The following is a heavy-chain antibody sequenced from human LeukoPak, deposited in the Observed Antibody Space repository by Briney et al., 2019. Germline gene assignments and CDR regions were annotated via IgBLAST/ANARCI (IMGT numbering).Heavy chain of an antibody. J-gene: IGHJ4*02. V-gene: IGHV3-66*01. D-gene: IGHD3-22*01. Sequence: GGSLRLSCAASGFTFSSYAMHWVRQAPGKGVEWVSAIYSGGSTYYADSVKGRFTISRDNSKNTLYLQMNSLRDEDAAVYYCAREFFYDSSGYYRDWGQGTLVTVSS. CDR3: AREFFYDSSGYYRD. CDR2: IYSGGST. CDR1: GFTFSSYA.